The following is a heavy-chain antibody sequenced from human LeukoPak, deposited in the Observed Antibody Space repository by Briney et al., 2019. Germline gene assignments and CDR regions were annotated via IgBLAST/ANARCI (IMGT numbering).Heavy chain of an antibody. CDR3: ARAESVRGVFDY. D-gene: IGHD3-10*02. CDR2: INPSGGST. CDR1: GYTFTSYA. Sequence: ASVQVSCKDSGYTFTSYAMNWVRQAPGQGLEWMGIINPSGGSTSYAQKFQGRVTMTRDTSTSTVYMELSSLRSEDTAVYYCARAESVRGVFDYWGQGTLVTVSS. V-gene: IGHV1-46*01. J-gene: IGHJ4*02.